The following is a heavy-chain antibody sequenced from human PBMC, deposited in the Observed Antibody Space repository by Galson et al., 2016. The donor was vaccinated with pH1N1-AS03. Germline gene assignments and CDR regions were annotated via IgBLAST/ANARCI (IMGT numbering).Heavy chain of an antibody. CDR2: ITYDGTTK. J-gene: IGHJ4*02. Sequence: SLRLSCAASGFAFSSYGMHWVRQAPGKGLEWVALITYDGTTKFYAGSLKGRFTISRDDSKNTLYLQMNSLRAEDTAVYYCAKDRSSRNVLGAYDYWGQGTLVTVSS. CDR3: AKDRSSRNVLGAYDY. CDR1: GFAFSSYG. D-gene: IGHD3-10*02. V-gene: IGHV3-30*18.